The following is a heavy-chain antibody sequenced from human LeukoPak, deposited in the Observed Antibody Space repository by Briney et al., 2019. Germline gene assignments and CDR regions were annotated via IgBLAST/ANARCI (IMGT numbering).Heavy chain of an antibody. CDR1: GFTFSSYA. J-gene: IGHJ4*02. Sequence: PGGSLRLSCAASGFTFSSYAMSWVRQAPGKGLEWVSGISGSGGSTYYADSVKGRFTISRDNSKNTLYLQMNSLRAEDTAVYYCAKVIVGATRAFDYWGQGTLVTVSS. D-gene: IGHD1-26*01. CDR3: AKVIVGATRAFDY. V-gene: IGHV3-23*01. CDR2: ISGSGGST.